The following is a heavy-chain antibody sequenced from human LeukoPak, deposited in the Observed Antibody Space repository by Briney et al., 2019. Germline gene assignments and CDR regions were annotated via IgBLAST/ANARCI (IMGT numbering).Heavy chain of an antibody. V-gene: IGHV4-39*01. Sequence: SETLSLTCTVSGGSISSSSYYWGWIRQPPGKGLEWIGSIHYSGSTYYNPSLKSRVTISVDTSKNQFSLKLSSVTAADTAVYYCARHRGEWLGREYFQHWGQGTLVTVSS. CDR3: ARHRGEWLGREYFQH. J-gene: IGHJ1*01. CDR2: IHYSGST. CDR1: GGSISSSSYY. D-gene: IGHD6-19*01.